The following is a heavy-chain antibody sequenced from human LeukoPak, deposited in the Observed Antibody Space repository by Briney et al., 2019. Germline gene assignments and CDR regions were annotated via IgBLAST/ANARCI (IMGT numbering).Heavy chain of an antibody. D-gene: IGHD3-10*01. CDR1: GSTFSNYA. CDR2: ISYEGSNK. V-gene: IGHV3-30*19. CDR3: ARDPISYGSGTYPDH. Sequence: GGSLRLSCAASGSTFSNYAMHWVRQAPGKGLEWVGIISYEGSNKYYADSVKGRFTISRDNSKNMLYLQMNSLRAEDSAVYYCARDPISYGSGTYPDHWGQGTLVTVSS. J-gene: IGHJ4*02.